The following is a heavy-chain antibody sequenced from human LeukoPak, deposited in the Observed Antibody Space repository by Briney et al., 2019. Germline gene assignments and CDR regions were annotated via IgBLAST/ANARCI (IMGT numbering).Heavy chain of an antibody. CDR1: GFTVSSNY. J-gene: IGHJ6*03. CDR2: ISSSSSTI. CDR3: ARGPSWMQLVHYYYYYMDV. V-gene: IGHV3-48*01. D-gene: IGHD6-13*01. Sequence: TGGSLRLSCAASGFTVSSNYMSWVRQAPGKGLEWVSYISSSSSTIYYADSVKGRFTISRDNAKNSLYLQMNSLRAEDTAVYYCARGPSWMQLVHYYYYYMDVWGKGTTVTVSS.